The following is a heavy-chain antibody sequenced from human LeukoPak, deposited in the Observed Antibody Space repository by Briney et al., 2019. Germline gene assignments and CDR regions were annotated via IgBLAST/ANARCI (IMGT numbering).Heavy chain of an antibody. CDR1: GYTLTELS. V-gene: IGHV1-24*01. CDR3: ARIHQSITIFGVVIDAFDI. Sequence: ASVKVSCKVSGYTLTELSMHWVRQAPGKGLEWMGGFDPEDGETIYAQKFQGRVTMTEDTSTDTAYMELRSLRSDDTAVYYCARIHQSITIFGVVIDAFDIWGQGTMVTVSS. J-gene: IGHJ3*02. CDR2: FDPEDGET. D-gene: IGHD3-3*01.